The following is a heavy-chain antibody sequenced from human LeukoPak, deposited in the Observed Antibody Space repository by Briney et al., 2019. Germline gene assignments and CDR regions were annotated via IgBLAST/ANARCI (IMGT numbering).Heavy chain of an antibody. V-gene: IGHV4-30-4*01. J-gene: IGHJ4*02. Sequence: SETLSLTCTVSGGSISSGDYYWSWIRQPPGKGLEWIGYIYYGGSTYYNPSLKSRVTISVDTSKNQFSLKLSSVTAADTAVYYCARGDGGSNTYWGQGTLVTVSS. CDR2: IYYGGST. CDR3: ARGDGGSNTY. CDR1: GGSISSGDYY. D-gene: IGHD3-16*01.